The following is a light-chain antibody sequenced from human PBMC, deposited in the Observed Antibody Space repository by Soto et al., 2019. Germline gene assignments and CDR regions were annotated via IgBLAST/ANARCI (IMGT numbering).Light chain of an antibody. J-gene: IGLJ2*01. CDR2: VNS. CDR1: SSNIGAGYD. Sequence: QSVLTQPPSVSGAPGQRVTISCTGSSSNIGAGYDVHWYQQLPGTAPKLLIYVNSNRPSGVPDRFSGSKSGTSASLAITWLQAEEEADYYCQSYGSSMSVVFGGGTKLTVL. CDR3: QSYGSSMSVV. V-gene: IGLV1-40*01.